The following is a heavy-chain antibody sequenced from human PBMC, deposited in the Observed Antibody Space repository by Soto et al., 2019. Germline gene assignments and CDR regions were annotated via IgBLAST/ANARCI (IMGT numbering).Heavy chain of an antibody. D-gene: IGHD3-10*01. CDR2: INGDDGRT. V-gene: IGHV1-3*01. J-gene: IGHJ6*02. CDR1: GYTFRDYP. CDR3: ARARGGRVPSTTLQFYLSMDV. Sequence: ASVWVSCKASGYTFRDYPVNWVRQAPGQKLEWMGWINGDDGRTRYSQNFQGRVTFTRDTSAKTAYMEVGSLRFEDTAVYYCARARGGRVPSTTLQFYLSMDVWGQATTVTLSS.